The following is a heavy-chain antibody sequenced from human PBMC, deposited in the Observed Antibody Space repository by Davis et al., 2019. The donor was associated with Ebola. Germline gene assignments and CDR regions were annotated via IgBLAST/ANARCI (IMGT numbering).Heavy chain of an antibody. CDR2: IKQDGGEK. V-gene: IGHV3-7*01. Sequence: GESLKISCATSGFIFSSFWMSWVRQAPGKGLEWVANIKQDGGEKYFVDSVEGRFTISRDNAKNSLYLQMNSLRAEDTAVYYCARGRFYCSSTNCYWFDHWGQGTLVTVSS. CDR1: GFIFSSFW. D-gene: IGHD2-2*01. CDR3: ARGRFYCSSTNCYWFDH. J-gene: IGHJ5*02.